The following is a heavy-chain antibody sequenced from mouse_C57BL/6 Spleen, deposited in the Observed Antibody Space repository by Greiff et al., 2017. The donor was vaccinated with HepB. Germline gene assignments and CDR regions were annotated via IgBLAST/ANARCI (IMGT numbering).Heavy chain of an antibody. Sequence: VQVVESGAELVRPGTSVKVSCKASGYAFTNYLIEWVKQRPGQGLEWIGVINPGSGGTNYNEKFKGKATLTADKSSSTAYMQLSSLTSEDSAVYFCARAGSNYAMDYWGQGTSVTVSS. D-gene: IGHD5-1*01. CDR3: ARAGSNYAMDY. J-gene: IGHJ4*01. CDR1: GYAFTNYL. CDR2: INPGSGGT. V-gene: IGHV1-54*01.